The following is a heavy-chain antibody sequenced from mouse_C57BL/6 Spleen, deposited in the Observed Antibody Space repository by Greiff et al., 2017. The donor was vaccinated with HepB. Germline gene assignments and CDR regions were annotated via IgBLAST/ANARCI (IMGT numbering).Heavy chain of an antibody. CDR3: ARLKGSPFAY. V-gene: IGHV1-61*01. CDR2: IYPSDSET. Sequence: QVQLQQPGAELVRPGSSVKLSCKASGYTFTSYWMDWVKQRPGQGLEWIGNIYPSDSETHYNQKFKDKATLTVDKSSSTAYMQLSSLTSEDSAVYYCARLKGSPFAYWGQGTLVTVSA. J-gene: IGHJ3*01. CDR1: GYTFTSYW.